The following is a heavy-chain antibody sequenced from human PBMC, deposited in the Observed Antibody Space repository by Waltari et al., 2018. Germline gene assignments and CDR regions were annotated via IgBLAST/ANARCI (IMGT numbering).Heavy chain of an antibody. Sequence: EVQLVESGGGLVQPGGSLRLSCAASGFTFSSYSMNWVRQAPGKGLEWVSYISSSSSTIYYADSVKGRFTISRDDAKNSLYLQMNSLRAEDTAVYYCARDPYSGSYVAFDIWGQGTMVTVSS. J-gene: IGHJ3*02. V-gene: IGHV3-48*04. D-gene: IGHD1-26*01. CDR3: ARDPYSGSYVAFDI. CDR2: ISSSSSTI. CDR1: GFTFSSYS.